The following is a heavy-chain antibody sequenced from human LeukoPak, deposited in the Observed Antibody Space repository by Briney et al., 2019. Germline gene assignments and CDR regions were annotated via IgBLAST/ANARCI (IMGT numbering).Heavy chain of an antibody. CDR2: IYYSGST. J-gene: IGHJ4*02. CDR3: AREGYGGPFDY. Sequence: SETLSLTCTVSAGSISSRGYYWSWIRQHPGKGLEWIGYIYYSGSTYYNPSLESRVTISVDTSKNQFSLKLSSVTAADTAVYYCAREGYGGPFDYWGQGTLVTVSS. V-gene: IGHV4-31*03. D-gene: IGHD4-23*01. CDR1: AGSISSRGYY.